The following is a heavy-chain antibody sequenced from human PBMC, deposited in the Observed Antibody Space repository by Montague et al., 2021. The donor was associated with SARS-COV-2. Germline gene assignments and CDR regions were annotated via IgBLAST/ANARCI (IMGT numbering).Heavy chain of an antibody. V-gene: IGHV3-23*01. CDR1: GFTFSSYA. CDR2: ISGSGGST. J-gene: IGHJ4*02. Sequence: SLRLSCSAPGFTFSSYAMSWVRQAPGKGLEWVSAISGSGGSTCYXDSVKGRFTISRDNSKNTLYLQMNSLRAEDTAVYYCRVGNYYDSISDYWGQGTLVTVSS. D-gene: IGHD3-22*01. CDR3: RVGNYYDSISDY.